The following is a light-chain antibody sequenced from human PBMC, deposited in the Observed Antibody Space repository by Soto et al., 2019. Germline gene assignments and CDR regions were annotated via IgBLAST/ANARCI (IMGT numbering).Light chain of an antibody. J-gene: IGLJ3*02. CDR2: EVT. Sequence: QSALTQPASVSGSPAQSITISCTGTSSDVGGYNYVSWYQQHPGKAPKLMIYEVTNRPSGVSNRFSGSKSGNTASLTISGLQAEDEADYYCSSYTTSSTHWVFGGGTKLTVL. V-gene: IGLV2-14*01. CDR3: SSYTTSSTHWV. CDR1: SSDVGGYNY.